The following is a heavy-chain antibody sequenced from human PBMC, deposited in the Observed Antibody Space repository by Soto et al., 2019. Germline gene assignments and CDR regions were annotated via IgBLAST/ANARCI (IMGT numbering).Heavy chain of an antibody. Sequence: QVQLVQSGAEVKKPGSSVKVSCKASGGTFSSYAISWVRQAPGQGLEWMGGIIPIFGTANYAQKFQGRVTITADKTASTACMELSSLRSEETAVYYCASHFGWIAARPRGQPYYYYGMDVWGQGTTVTVSS. CDR1: GGTFSSYA. D-gene: IGHD6-6*01. V-gene: IGHV1-69*06. J-gene: IGHJ6*02. CDR2: IIPIFGTA. CDR3: ASHFGWIAARPRGQPYYYYGMDV.